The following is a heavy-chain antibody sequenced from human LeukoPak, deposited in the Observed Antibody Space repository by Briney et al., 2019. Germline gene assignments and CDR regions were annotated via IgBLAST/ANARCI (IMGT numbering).Heavy chain of an antibody. Sequence: GTSLRLSCVASGIPFNSYGMHWVRQAPGKGPEWVAIIWYDESKTYYADSVKGRFTISRDNSRNTQYLQMNSLRAEDTAVYYCATDDGYERFVYWGQGTLVTVSS. V-gene: IGHV3-33*03. CDR1: GIPFNSYG. CDR2: IWYDESKT. J-gene: IGHJ4*02. D-gene: IGHD5-12*01. CDR3: ATDDGYERFVY.